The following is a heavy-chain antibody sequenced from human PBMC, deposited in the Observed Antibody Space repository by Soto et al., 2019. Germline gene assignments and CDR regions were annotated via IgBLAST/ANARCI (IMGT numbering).Heavy chain of an antibody. CDR2: INTYNGNT. CDR3: ARGVGSGTYYNQYNWFDP. Sequence: QVQLMQSGAEVKKPGASVKVSCKASGYTFTNYGISWVRQAPGQGLEWMGWINTYNGNTNHAQKLQGRVTMTTDTSTSTAYMELRSLRSDDTAVYYCARGVGSGTYYNQYNWFDPWGQGTLVTVSS. CDR1: GYTFTNYG. D-gene: IGHD3-10*01. V-gene: IGHV1-18*01. J-gene: IGHJ5*02.